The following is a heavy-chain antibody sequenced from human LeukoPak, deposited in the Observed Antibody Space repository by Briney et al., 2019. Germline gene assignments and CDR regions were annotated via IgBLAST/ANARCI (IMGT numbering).Heavy chain of an antibody. CDR3: ARDYYGTPPLDY. D-gene: IGHD3-10*01. Sequence: ASVKVSCKASGYTFTSYGISWVRQAPGQGLEWMGWISADNGDTNYAQKLQGRVTMTTDTSTSTAYTELRSLRSDDTAVYYCARDYYGTPPLDYWGQGTLVTVSS. V-gene: IGHV1-18*01. J-gene: IGHJ4*02. CDR2: ISADNGDT. CDR1: GYTFTSYG.